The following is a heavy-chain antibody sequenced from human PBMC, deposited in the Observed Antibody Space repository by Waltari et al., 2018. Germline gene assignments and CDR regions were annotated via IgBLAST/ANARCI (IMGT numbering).Heavy chain of an antibody. CDR2: IYHSGGT. CDR1: GYSISSGYY. J-gene: IGHJ3*02. CDR3: ARLGGLCSGGSCLPWPPTLDI. V-gene: IGHV4-38-2*01. D-gene: IGHD2-15*01. Sequence: QVQLQESGPGLVKPSETLSLTCAVSGYSISSGYYWGWIRQPPGKGLEWIGSIYHSGGTYYNPSLKSRVTISVDTSKNQCSLKLSSVTAADTAVYYCARLGGLCSGGSCLPWPPTLDIWGQGTMVTVSS.